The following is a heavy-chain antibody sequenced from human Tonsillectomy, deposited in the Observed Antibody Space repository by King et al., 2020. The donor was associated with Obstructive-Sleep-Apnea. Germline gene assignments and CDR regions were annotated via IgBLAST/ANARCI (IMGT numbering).Heavy chain of an antibody. CDR2: ISYDGNTK. Sequence: VQLVESGGGVVQPGRSLRLSCVASGFNFSGYAMDWVRQAPGKGLEWVAVISYDGNTKYYADSVKGRFTISRDNSKKTLYLQMNSLRADETAVYFCAKDPGRFSIAPAVDYYYGMDVWGHGTTVSVSS. D-gene: IGHD6-13*01. J-gene: IGHJ6*02. CDR1: GFNFSGYA. CDR3: AKDPGRFSIAPAVDYYYGMDV. V-gene: IGHV3-30*04.